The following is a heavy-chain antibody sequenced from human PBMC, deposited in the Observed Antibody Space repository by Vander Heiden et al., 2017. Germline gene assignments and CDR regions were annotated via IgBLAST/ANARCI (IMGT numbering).Heavy chain of an antibody. J-gene: IGHJ2*01. Sequence: QLQLQESGPGLVKPSETLSLTCTVSGGSISGSSYHWGWIRQPPGKGLEWIGGIYYTGTTYYNPSLKSRVTISLDTSKNQFSLRLSSVTDADTAVYYCARRTGYFDLLGRGTLVTLSS. V-gene: IGHV4-39*01. CDR2: IYYTGTT. D-gene: IGHD1-1*01. CDR3: ARRTGYFDL. CDR1: GGSISGSSYH.